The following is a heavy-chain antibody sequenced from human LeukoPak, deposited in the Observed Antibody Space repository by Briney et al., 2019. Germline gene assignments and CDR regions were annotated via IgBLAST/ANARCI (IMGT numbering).Heavy chain of an antibody. J-gene: IGHJ6*03. Sequence: PGGSLRLSCAASGFTFSDYYMSWIRQAPGKGLEWVSYISSSGSTIYYADSVKGRFTISRDNAKNSLYLQMNSLRAEDTAVYYCARDDRLVIPAARANRYYYYYMDVWGKGTTVTVSS. D-gene: IGHD2-2*01. CDR3: ARDDRLVIPAARANRYYYYYMDV. CDR2: ISSSGSTI. CDR1: GFTFSDYY. V-gene: IGHV3-11*04.